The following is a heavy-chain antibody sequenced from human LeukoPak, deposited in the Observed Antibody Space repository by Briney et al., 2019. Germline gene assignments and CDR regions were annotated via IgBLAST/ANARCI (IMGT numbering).Heavy chain of an antibody. J-gene: IGHJ4*02. CDR3: TTPPDYGGNSDY. Sequence: GGSLRLSCAASGFTFSNAWMSWVRQAPGKGLEWVGRIKSKTDGGTTDYAAPVEGRFTISRDDSKNTLYLQMNSLKTEDTAVYYCTTPPDYGGNSDYWGQGTLVTVSS. CDR1: GFTFSNAW. V-gene: IGHV3-15*01. CDR2: IKSKTDGGTT. D-gene: IGHD4-23*01.